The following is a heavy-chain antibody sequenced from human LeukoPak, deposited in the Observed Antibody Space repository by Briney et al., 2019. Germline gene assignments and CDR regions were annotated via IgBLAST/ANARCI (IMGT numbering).Heavy chain of an antibody. CDR2: IYPGGSET. D-gene: IGHD5-24*01. Sequence: SLKISCKGLGYDFSTYWNAWVRQRPGKGLEWMGIIYPGGSETRYDPSFQGQVTISADRSTSTAYLQWSSLRASDTAMYYCVRASRDGYNPNFDHWGQGTLVTVSS. V-gene: IGHV5-51*01. CDR1: GYDFSTYW. J-gene: IGHJ4*02. CDR3: VRASRDGYNPNFDH.